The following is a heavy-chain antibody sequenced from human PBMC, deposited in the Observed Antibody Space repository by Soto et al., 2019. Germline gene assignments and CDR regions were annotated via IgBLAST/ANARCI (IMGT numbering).Heavy chain of an antibody. CDR3: AMGPTVVSRLGWFDP. V-gene: IGHV3-23*01. Sequence: EVQLLESGGGLVQPGGSLRLSCAASGFTFSSYAMSWVRQAPGKGLEWVSAISGSGGSTYYADSVKGRFTISRDNSKNTLYLQMNSLRAEDTAVYYCAMGPTVVSRLGWFDPWGQGTLVTVSS. CDR2: ISGSGGST. D-gene: IGHD2-8*02. J-gene: IGHJ5*02. CDR1: GFTFSSYA.